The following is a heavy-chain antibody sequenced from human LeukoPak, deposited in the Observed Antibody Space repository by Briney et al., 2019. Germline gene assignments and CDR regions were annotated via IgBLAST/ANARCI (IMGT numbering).Heavy chain of an antibody. V-gene: IGHV1-2*02. CDR3: ARGGPMVRGVNSYYYMDI. D-gene: IGHD3-10*01. J-gene: IGHJ6*03. CDR1: GYTFTGYY. Sequence: ASVKVSCKASGYTFTGYYMHWVRQAPGQGLEWMGWINPNSGGTNYAQKFQGRVTMTRDTSISTAYMELSRLRSDDTAVYYCARGGPMVRGVNSYYYMDIWGKGTTVTVSS. CDR2: INPNSGGT.